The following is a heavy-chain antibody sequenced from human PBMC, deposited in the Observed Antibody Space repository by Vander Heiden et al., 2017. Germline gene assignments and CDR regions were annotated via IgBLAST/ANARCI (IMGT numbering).Heavy chain of an antibody. CDR3: ATNSSSSGRSFDL. CDR1: GGPFSGCY. J-gene: IGHJ3*01. Sequence: VQLQQLGAGLLQPSETLSLTCAVHGGPFSGCYWSWIRQVPGKGLQWIGQINYWGNTNYNPSLKSRVRMSVDTSKTQFSLTLSSLTAADTAVYYCATNSSSSGRSFDLWGQGTMVSVSS. D-gene: IGHD6-6*01. V-gene: IGHV4-34*02. CDR2: INYWGNT.